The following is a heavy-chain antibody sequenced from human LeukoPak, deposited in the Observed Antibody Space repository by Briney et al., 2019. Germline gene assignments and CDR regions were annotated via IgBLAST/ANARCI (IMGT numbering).Heavy chain of an antibody. Sequence: SETLSLTCAVYGESFSGYYWSWIRQPPGKGLEWIGEINHSGSTNYNPSLKSRVTISVDTSKNQFSLKLSSVTAADTAVYYCASTYGSGSQNWFDPWGQGTLVTVSS. CDR1: GESFSGYY. J-gene: IGHJ5*02. CDR2: INHSGST. V-gene: IGHV4-34*01. CDR3: ASTYGSGSQNWFDP. D-gene: IGHD3-10*01.